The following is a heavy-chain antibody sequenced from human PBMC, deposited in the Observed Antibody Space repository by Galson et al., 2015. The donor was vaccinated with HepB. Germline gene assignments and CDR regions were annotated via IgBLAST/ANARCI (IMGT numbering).Heavy chain of an antibody. D-gene: IGHD2-21*02. V-gene: IGHV4-59*08. J-gene: IGHJ4*02. CDR2: VRYTGTT. Sequence: SETLSLTCTVSGGSISNHYWSWIRQPPGKGLEWIGYVRYTGTTEYNPFLNRPVTISVDASGNQVSLRLRSVTAADTAVYFCARHPGRGSDGYAFDNWGQGILVTVSS. CDR1: GGSISNHY. CDR3: ARHPGRGSDGYAFDN.